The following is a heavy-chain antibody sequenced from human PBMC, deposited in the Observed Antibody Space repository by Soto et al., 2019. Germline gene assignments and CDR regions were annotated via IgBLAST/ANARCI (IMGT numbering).Heavy chain of an antibody. Sequence: QVHLVQSGAEVKKPGSSVKVSCKASGGSYPNYIINWVRQAPGQGLEWMGGFISTFGTTKVAQKFQGRVTVIAEKATSTVYMELSSLRSDDTAVYYCARDVAGNRGYGDYWGQGTLVTVAS. CDR1: GGSYPNYI. D-gene: IGHD5-12*01. CDR3: ARDVAGNRGYGDY. CDR2: FISTFGTT. V-gene: IGHV1-69*06. J-gene: IGHJ4*02.